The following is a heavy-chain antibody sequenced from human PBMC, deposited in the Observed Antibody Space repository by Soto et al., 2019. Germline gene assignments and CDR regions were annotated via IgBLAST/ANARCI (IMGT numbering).Heavy chain of an antibody. Sequence: PSETLSLTCAVYGGSFSGYYWSWIRQPPGKGLEWIGEINHSGSTNYNPSPKSRVTISVDTSKNQFSLKLSSVTAADTAVYYCARARVVVAAYRNNYYYYYMDVWGKGTTVTVSS. CDR2: INHSGST. J-gene: IGHJ6*03. CDR1: GGSFSGYY. D-gene: IGHD2-15*01. CDR3: ARARVVVAAYRNNYYYYYMDV. V-gene: IGHV4-34*01.